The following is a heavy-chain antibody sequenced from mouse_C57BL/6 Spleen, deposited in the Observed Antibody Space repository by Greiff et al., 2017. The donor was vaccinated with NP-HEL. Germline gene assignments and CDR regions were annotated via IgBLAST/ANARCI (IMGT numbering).Heavy chain of an antibody. Sequence: VQLQQPGAELVMPGASVKLSCKASGYTFTSYWMHWVEQRPGQGLEWIGEIDPSDSYTNYNQKFKGKSTLTVDKSSSTAYMQLSSLTSEDSAVYYCASSAWFAYWGQGTLVTVSA. J-gene: IGHJ3*01. CDR3: ASSAWFAY. V-gene: IGHV1-69*01. CDR1: GYTFTSYW. CDR2: IDPSDSYT.